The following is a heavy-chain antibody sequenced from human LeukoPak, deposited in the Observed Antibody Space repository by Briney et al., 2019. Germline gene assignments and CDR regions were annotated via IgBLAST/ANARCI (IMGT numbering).Heavy chain of an antibody. Sequence: SETLSLTCTVSGGSISSSRYYWGCIRQPPGKGLEWIGDIHYSGSTYYNPSLKSRVTISVDTSKNQFSLKLSSVTAADTAVYYCARLDYNIWAYDYWGQGTLVTVSS. J-gene: IGHJ4*02. D-gene: IGHD4-11*01. CDR2: IHYSGST. CDR1: GGSISSSRYY. V-gene: IGHV4-39*01. CDR3: ARLDYNIWAYDY.